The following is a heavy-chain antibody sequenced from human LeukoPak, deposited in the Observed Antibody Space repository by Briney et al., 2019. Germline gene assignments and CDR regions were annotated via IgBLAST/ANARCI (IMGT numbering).Heavy chain of an antibody. V-gene: IGHV3-30*18. J-gene: IGHJ6*04. Sequence: GRSLRLSCAASGFTFSSYGMHWVRQAPGKGLEWVAVISYDGSNKYYADSVKGRFTISRDNSKNTPYLQMNSLRAEDTAAYYCAKDLGYCSGGSCYYQYYYYGMDVWGKGTTVTVSS. CDR2: ISYDGSNK. CDR3: AKDLGYCSGGSCYYQYYYYGMDV. CDR1: GFTFSSYG. D-gene: IGHD2-15*01.